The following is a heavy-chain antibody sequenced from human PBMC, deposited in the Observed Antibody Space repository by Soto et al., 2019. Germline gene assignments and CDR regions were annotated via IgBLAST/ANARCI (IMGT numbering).Heavy chain of an antibody. CDR2: IYHSGST. CDR3: ARYSYGDSAAFDI. CDR1: GGSISSGGYS. V-gene: IGHV4-30-2*01. D-gene: IGHD5-18*01. J-gene: IGHJ3*02. Sequence: QLQLQESGSGLVKPSQTLSLTCAVSGGSISSGGYSWSWIRQPPGKGLEWIGYIYHSGSTYYNPSLKSLVTISVDRSKNQFSLKLSSVTAADTAVYYCARYSYGDSAAFDIWGQGTMVTVSS.